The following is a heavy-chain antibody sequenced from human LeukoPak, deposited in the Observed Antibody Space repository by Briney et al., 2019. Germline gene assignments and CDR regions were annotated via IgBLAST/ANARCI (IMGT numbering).Heavy chain of an antibody. Sequence: SETLSLTCTVSGGSISSSSYYWGWIRQPPGNGLEWIGSIYYSGSTYYNPSLKSRVTISVDTSKNQFSLKLSSVTAADTAVYYCARQRDYYGSELDYWGQGTLVTVSS. CDR1: GGSISSSSYY. CDR2: IYYSGST. V-gene: IGHV4-39*01. D-gene: IGHD3-10*01. CDR3: ARQRDYYGSELDY. J-gene: IGHJ4*02.